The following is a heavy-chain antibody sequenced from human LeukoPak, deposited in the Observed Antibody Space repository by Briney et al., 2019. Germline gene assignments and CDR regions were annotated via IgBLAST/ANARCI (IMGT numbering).Heavy chain of an antibody. V-gene: IGHV4-59*11. D-gene: IGHD6-19*01. J-gene: IGHJ4*02. CDR2: IYYSGST. CDR3: AMGAVAGSFDH. CDR1: GGSISSHY. Sequence: SETLSLTCTVSGGSISSHYWSWIRQPPGKGLEWIGYIYYSGSTNYNPSLKSRVTISVDTSKNQFSLKLSSVTAADTAVYYCAMGAVAGSFDHWGQGTLVTVSS.